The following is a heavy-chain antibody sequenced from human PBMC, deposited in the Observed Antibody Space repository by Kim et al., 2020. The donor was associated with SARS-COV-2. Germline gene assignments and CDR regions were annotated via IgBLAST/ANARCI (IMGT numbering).Heavy chain of an antibody. V-gene: IGHV1-2*02. Sequence: ASVKVSCKASGYTFTGYYMHWVRQAPGQGLEWMGWINPKSGGTNYAQKFQGRVSMTRDTSISTAYMELSRLRSDDTAVYYCATGQDIEVVSVAPYYFDYWGQGTLVTVSS. CDR3: ATGQDIEVVSVAPYYFDY. D-gene: IGHD2-2*01. CDR2: INPKSGGT. J-gene: IGHJ4*02. CDR1: GYTFTGYY.